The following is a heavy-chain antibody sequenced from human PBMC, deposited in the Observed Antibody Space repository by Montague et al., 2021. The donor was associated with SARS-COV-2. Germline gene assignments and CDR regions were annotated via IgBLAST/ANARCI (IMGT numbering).Heavy chain of an antibody. J-gene: IGHJ6*02. CDR1: GDSVSSNSVA. CDR2: TYYRSKWDS. D-gene: IGHD1-1*01. V-gene: IGHV6-1*01. CDR3: TSGREGNYNVMEV. Sequence: CAISGDSVSSNSVAWSWIRQSPSRGLEWLGRTYYRSKWDSDYAPSVRGRLTVNPDASKNEFSLQLNSVTPEDTAIYYCTSGREGNYNVMEVWGQGTTVTVSS.